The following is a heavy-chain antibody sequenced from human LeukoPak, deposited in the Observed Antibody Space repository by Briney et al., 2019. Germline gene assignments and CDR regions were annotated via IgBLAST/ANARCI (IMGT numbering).Heavy chain of an antibody. V-gene: IGHV4-59*01. CDR1: GGSISSYY. D-gene: IGHD5-18*01. Sequence: SETLTFTCTVSGGSISSYYWSWIRQSPGKGLEWIGYFNYSGSTNYNPSLKGRVTMSVDTSKNQVSLKRSSVTAADTAVYYCAKGCNYAYGWFDPWGQGTLVTVSS. CDR3: AKGCNYAYGWFDP. CDR2: FNYSGST. J-gene: IGHJ5*02.